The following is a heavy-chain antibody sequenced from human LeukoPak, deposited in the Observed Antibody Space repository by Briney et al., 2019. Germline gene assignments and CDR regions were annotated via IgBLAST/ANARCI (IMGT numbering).Heavy chain of an antibody. CDR3: AKDPYYDSSGYYFGYFDY. V-gene: IGHV3-30*18. Sequence: GGALRLYCAASGFTFSSYGMHWVRQAPGKGLEWVAVISYDGSNKYYADSVKGRFTISRDNSKNTLYLQMNSLRAEDTAVYYCAKDPYYDSSGYYFGYFDYWGQGTLVTVSS. CDR2: ISYDGSNK. J-gene: IGHJ4*02. CDR1: GFTFSSYG. D-gene: IGHD3-22*01.